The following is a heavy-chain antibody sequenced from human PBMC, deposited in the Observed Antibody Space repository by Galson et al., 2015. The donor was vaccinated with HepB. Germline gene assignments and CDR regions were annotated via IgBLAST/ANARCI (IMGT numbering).Heavy chain of an antibody. CDR2: ISGSGGST. CDR3: AKDKSGYPPHWYFDL. V-gene: IGHV3-23*01. CDR1: GFTFSSYA. D-gene: IGHD3-3*01. J-gene: IGHJ2*01. Sequence: SLRLSCAASGFTFSSYAMSWVRQAPGKGLEWVSGISGSGGSTYYADSVKGRFTISRDNSKNTLYLQMNSLRAEDTAVYYCAKDKSGYPPHWYFDLWGRGTLVTVSS.